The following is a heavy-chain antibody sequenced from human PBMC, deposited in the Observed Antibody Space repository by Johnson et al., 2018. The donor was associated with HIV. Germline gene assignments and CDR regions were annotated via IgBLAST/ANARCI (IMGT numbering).Heavy chain of an antibody. D-gene: IGHD1-14*01. CDR1: GFTFSNAW. CDR3: KSEGAFDI. J-gene: IGHJ3*02. V-gene: IGHV3-7*01. Sequence: VQLVESGGGLVKPGGSLRLSCAASGFTFSNAWMSWVRQAPGKGLEWVANINQDGSEKYYVDSLKGRFTISRDNAKNSLYLQMNSLRDEDTAVYYCKSEGAFDIWGQGTMVTVSS. CDR2: INQDGSEK.